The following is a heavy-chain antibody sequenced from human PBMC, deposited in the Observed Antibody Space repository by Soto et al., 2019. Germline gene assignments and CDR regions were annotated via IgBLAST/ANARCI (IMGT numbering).Heavy chain of an antibody. CDR2: ISSSTSYI. D-gene: IGHD6-6*01. V-gene: IGHV3-21*01. CDR1: GFTFSSYS. CDR3: GRMGSVTPFSRSDYYYGMGV. Sequence: EVQLVESGGGLVKPGGSLRLSCAASGFTFSSYSMNWVRQAPGKGLEWVSSISSSTSYIYYADSEKGRFTISRDNAKNSLSLQMNSLRAEDTAVYYCGRMGSVTPFSRSDYYYGMGVWGQGTTVTVSS. J-gene: IGHJ6*02.